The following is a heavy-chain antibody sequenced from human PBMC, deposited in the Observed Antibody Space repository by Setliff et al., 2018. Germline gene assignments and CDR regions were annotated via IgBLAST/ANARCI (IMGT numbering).Heavy chain of an antibody. CDR3: ARRPLYHYDFWSNWFDP. J-gene: IGHJ5*02. Sequence: PSETLSLTCAVYGGSFSGYYWSWIRQPPGKGLEWIGEINRSGSTNYNPSLKSRVTISVDTSKNQFSLKLTSVTAADTAVYYCARRPLYHYDFWSNWFDPWGQGTLVTVSS. CDR2: INRSGST. D-gene: IGHD3-3*01. CDR1: GGSFSGYY. V-gene: IGHV4-34*01.